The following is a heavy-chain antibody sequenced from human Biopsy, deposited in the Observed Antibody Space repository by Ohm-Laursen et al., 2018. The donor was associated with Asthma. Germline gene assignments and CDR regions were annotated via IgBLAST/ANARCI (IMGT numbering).Heavy chain of an antibody. D-gene: IGHD6-19*01. Sequence: GSSVKVSCKAPGGTFSNFAISWARQAPGQGLEWLGGIMTVFGTTNYAQKFQGRVTITADESTSTAYMEVTSLRSEDTAIYYWARCQVGYSSGWSLLLKKIYYSGMDVWGQGTAVTVSS. CDR2: IMTVFGTT. CDR3: ARCQVGYSSGWSLLLKKIYYSGMDV. CDR1: GGTFSNFA. V-gene: IGHV1-69*01. J-gene: IGHJ6*02.